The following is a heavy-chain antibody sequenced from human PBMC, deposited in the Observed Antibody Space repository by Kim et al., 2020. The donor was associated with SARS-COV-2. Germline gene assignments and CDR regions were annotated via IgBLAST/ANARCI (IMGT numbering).Heavy chain of an antibody. CDR1: GGSISSGGYY. V-gene: IGHV4-31*03. CDR2: IYYSGST. Sequence: SETLSRTCTVSGGSISSGGYYWSWIRQHPGKGLEWIGYIYYSGSTYYNPSLKSRVTISVDTSKNQFSLKLSSVTAADTAVYYCAREWQGWFDPWGQGTLVTVSS. CDR3: AREWQGWFDP. J-gene: IGHJ5*02.